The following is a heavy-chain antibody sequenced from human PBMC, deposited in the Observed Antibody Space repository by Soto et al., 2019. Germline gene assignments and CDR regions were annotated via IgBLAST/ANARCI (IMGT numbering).Heavy chain of an antibody. CDR2: ISGSGGST. CDR1: GFTFSSYA. V-gene: IGHV3-23*01. D-gene: IGHD6-19*01. J-gene: IGHJ5*02. CDR3: AKLEGGGPHSYSSGWYWFDP. Sequence: GGSLRLSCAASGFTFSSYAMSWVRQAPGKGLEWVSAISGSGGSTYYADSVKGRFTISRDNSKNTLYLQMNSLRAEDTAVYYCAKLEGGGPHSYSSGWYWFDPWGQGTLVTVSS.